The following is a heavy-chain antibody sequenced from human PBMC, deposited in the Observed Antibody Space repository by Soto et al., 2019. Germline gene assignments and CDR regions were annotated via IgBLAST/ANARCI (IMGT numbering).Heavy chain of an antibody. CDR1: GFTSSSYA. CDR2: ISYDGSNK. Sequence: QVQLVESGGGVVQPGRSLRLSCAASGFTSSSYAMHWVRQAPGKGLEWVAVISYDGSNKYYADSVKGRFTISRDNSKNTRYLQMNSLRAEDTAVYYCARDKSPYSSGGHNRHFDYWGQGTLVIVSS. V-gene: IGHV3-30-3*01. CDR3: ARDKSPYSSGGHNRHFDY. J-gene: IGHJ4*02. D-gene: IGHD6-19*01.